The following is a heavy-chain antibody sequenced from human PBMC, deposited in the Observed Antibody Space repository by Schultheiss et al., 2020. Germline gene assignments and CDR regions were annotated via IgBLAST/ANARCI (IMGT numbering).Heavy chain of an antibody. V-gene: IGHV1-69*13. Sequence: SVKVSCKASGGTFSSYAISWVRQAPGQGLEWMGGIIPIFGTANYAQKFQGRVTITADESTSTAYMELSSLRSEDTAVYYCARPGTSFYYYYGMDVWGQGTTVTVSS. J-gene: IGHJ6*02. CDR3: ARPGTSFYYYYGMDV. CDR1: GGTFSSYA. CDR2: IIPIFGTA.